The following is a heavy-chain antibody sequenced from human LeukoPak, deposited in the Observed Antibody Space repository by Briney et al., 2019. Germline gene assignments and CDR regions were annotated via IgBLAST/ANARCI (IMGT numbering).Heavy chain of an antibody. CDR2: IYYSGNT. J-gene: IGHJ3*02. V-gene: IGHV4-59*01. D-gene: IGHD3-10*01. CDR1: GASITSYY. Sequence: PSETLSPTCTVSGASITSYYWSWIRQPPGKGLEWIGYIYYSGNTNYNPSLKGRVTLSVDTSKNQFSLKLNSVTAADTAVYHCVRVTRGSDNAFDMWGQGTMVTVSS. CDR3: VRVTRGSDNAFDM.